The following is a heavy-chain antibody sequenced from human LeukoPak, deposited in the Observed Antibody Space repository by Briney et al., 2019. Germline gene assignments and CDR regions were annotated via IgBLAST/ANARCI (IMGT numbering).Heavy chain of an antibody. J-gene: IGHJ5*02. D-gene: IGHD6-13*01. V-gene: IGHV4-39*07. CDR2: IYYSGST. CDR1: GGSISSSSYY. Sequence: PSETLSLTCTVSGGSISSSSYYWGWIRQPPGKGLEWIGSIYYSGSTYYNPSLKSRVTISVDTSKNQFSLKLSSVTAADTAVYYCARVVGRISSSWYCVDPWGQGTLVTVSS. CDR3: ARVVGRISSSWYCVDP.